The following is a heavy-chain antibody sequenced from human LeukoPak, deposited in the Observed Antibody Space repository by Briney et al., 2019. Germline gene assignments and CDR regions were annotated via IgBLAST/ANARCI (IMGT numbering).Heavy chain of an antibody. D-gene: IGHD2-2*01. CDR2: VDPEDGET. V-gene: IGHV1-69-2*01. Sequence: ASVTISFKSSVYTFTDYYMHWVQQAPGKGLEWMGRVDPEDGETIYAEKFQGRVTITADTSTDTAYMELSSLRSEDTAVYYCATVWDSSSSYYYYMDVWGKGTTVTVSS. CDR3: ATVWDSSSSYYYYMDV. CDR1: VYTFTDYY. J-gene: IGHJ6*03.